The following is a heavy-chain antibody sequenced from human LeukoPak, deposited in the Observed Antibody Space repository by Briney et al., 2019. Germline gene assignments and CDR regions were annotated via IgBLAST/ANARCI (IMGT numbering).Heavy chain of an antibody. D-gene: IGHD7-27*01. Sequence: GGSQRLSCAASGFSFSDAAVHWVRQAPGKGLEWVPAISGSGGSTYYADSVKGRFTISRDNSKNILYLQMNSLTAEDTAVYWCAKDPINWGSIYFDCWGQGTLVTASS. CDR2: ISGSGGST. CDR3: AKDPINWGSIYFDC. CDR1: GFSFSDAA. V-gene: IGHV3-23*01. J-gene: IGHJ4*02.